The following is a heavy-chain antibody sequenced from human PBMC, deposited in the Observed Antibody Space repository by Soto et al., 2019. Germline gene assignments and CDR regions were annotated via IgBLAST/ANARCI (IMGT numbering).Heavy chain of an antibody. V-gene: IGHV1-18*01. CDR1: GYTFSNYV. Sequence: QVQLVQSGGEVKRPGASVKVSCKTSGYTFSNYVITWVRQAPGQPLEWLGWISLYSDGTNYAQKFQGRVSMTTDTSPTTAYMELRSLRSDDTAVYYCARVVPGAEAWFGPWGQGTLVTVSS. CDR2: ISLYSDGT. J-gene: IGHJ5*02. D-gene: IGHD2-2*01. CDR3: ARVVPGAEAWFGP.